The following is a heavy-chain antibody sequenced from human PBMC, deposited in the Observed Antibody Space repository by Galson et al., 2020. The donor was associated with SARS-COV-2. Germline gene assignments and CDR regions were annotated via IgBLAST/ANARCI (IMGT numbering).Heavy chain of an antibody. CDR1: GFNFRIYW. J-gene: IGHJ1*01. CDR2: LFCDKIKA. V-gene: IGHV3-74*01. Sequence: GGSLRLSCAASGFNFRIYWMHWVRQVPGKGPVWVSRLFCDKIKADYADSVKGRFTISRDNARNTLYLQMNRLRAEDTAVYYCARGAREGDNLWGQGTLVTVSS. CDR3: ARGAREGDNL. D-gene: IGHD3-9*01.